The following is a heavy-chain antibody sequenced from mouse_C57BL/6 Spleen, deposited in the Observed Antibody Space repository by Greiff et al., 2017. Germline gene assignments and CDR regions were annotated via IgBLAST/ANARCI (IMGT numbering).Heavy chain of an antibody. CDR1: GYTFTDYY. Sequence: VQLQQSGPVLVKPGASVKMSCKASGYTFTDYYMNWVKQSHGKSLEWIGVINPYNGGTSYNQKFKGKATLTVDKSSSTAYMELNSLTSEDSAVYYGASRSYDYDEFDYWGQGTTLTVSS. D-gene: IGHD2-4*01. CDR2: INPYNGGT. CDR3: ASRSYDYDEFDY. V-gene: IGHV1-19*01. J-gene: IGHJ2*01.